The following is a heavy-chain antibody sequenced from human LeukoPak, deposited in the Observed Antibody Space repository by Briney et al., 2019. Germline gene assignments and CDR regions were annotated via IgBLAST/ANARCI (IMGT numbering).Heavy chain of an antibody. J-gene: IGHJ4*02. V-gene: IGHV3-9*01. CDR1: GFTFDDYA. CDR2: ISWNSNNI. CDR3: AKDSNYYGSESYFDY. Sequence: GRSLRLSCAASGFTFDDYAMHWVRQAPGKGLEWVSGISWNSNNIGYADSVKGRFTISRDNAKNSLYLQMNSLRPEDTALYYCAKDSNYYGSESYFDYWGQGTLVTVSS. D-gene: IGHD3-10*01.